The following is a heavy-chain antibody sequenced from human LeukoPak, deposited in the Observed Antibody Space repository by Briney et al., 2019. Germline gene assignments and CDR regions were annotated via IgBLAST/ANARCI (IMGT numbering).Heavy chain of an antibody. Sequence: SGGSLRLSCAASGFTFSSYEMNWVRQAPGKGLEWVSYISSSGSTIYYADSVKGRFTISRDNAKNSLYLQMNSLRAEDTAVYYCARVPLRPVRYCSSTSCYWGPHMDVWGKGTTVTISS. V-gene: IGHV3-48*03. CDR3: ARVPLRPVRYCSSTSCYWGPHMDV. D-gene: IGHD2-2*01. CDR2: ISSSGSTI. CDR1: GFTFSSYE. J-gene: IGHJ6*03.